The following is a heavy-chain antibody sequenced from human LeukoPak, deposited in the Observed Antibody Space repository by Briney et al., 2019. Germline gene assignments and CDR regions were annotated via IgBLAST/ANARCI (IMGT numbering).Heavy chain of an antibody. V-gene: IGHV4-39*07. J-gene: IGHJ5*02. CDR1: GGSISSSNYY. D-gene: IGHD3-10*01. Sequence: PSETLSLTCTVSGGSISSSNYYWGWIRQPPGEGLEWIGSIYYSGSTYYNPSLKSRVTISVDTSKNQFSLKLSSVTAADTAVYYCGSGRWFDPWGQGTLVTVSS. CDR3: GSGRWFDP. CDR2: IYYSGST.